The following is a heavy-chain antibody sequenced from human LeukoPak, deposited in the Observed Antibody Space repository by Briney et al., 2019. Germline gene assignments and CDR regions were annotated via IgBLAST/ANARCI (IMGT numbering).Heavy chain of an antibody. J-gene: IGHJ5*02. Sequence: SETLSLTCTVSGGSISSYYWSWVRQPPGKGLEWIGYVYYSGSTNYNPSLKSRVTISVDTSKNQFSLKLSSVTAADTAVYYSARDRYNWNYRWFDPWGQGTLVTVSS. V-gene: IGHV4-59*01. D-gene: IGHD1-7*01. CDR3: ARDRYNWNYRWFDP. CDR2: VYYSGST. CDR1: GGSISSYY.